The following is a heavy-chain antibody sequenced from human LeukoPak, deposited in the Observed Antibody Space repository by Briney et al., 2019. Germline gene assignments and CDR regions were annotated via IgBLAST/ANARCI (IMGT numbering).Heavy chain of an antibody. CDR2: IYSGGST. D-gene: IGHD3-22*01. Sequence: GWSLRLSCAASGFTVSSNYMSWVRQAPGKGLEWVSVIYSGGSTYYADSVKGRFTISRDNSKNTLYLQMNSLRAEDTAVYYCASDTYYYDSSGYYAYWGQGTLVTVSS. CDR3: ASDTYYYDSSGYYAY. V-gene: IGHV3-66*01. J-gene: IGHJ4*02. CDR1: GFTVSSNY.